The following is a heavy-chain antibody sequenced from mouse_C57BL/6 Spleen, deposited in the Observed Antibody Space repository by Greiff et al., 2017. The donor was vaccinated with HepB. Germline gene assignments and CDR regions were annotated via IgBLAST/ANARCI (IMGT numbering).Heavy chain of an antibody. CDR2: IDPSDSYT. V-gene: IGHV1-50*01. CDR1: GYTFTSYW. Sequence: QVQLQQPGAELVKPGASVKLSCKASGYTFTSYWMQWVKQRPGQGLEWIGEIDPSDSYTNYNQKFKGKATLTVDTSSSTAYMQLSSLTTEDSAVYYCARSLNWDRFAYWGQGTLVTVSA. D-gene: IGHD4-1*02. CDR3: ARSLNWDRFAY. J-gene: IGHJ3*01.